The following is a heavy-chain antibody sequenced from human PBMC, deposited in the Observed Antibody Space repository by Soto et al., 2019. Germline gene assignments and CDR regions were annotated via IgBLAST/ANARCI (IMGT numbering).Heavy chain of an antibody. J-gene: IGHJ3*02. CDR2: IYHSGDA. CDR3: ARSHYVLGAFDI. CDR1: GGSISSGDFY. V-gene: IGHV4-30-4*01. D-gene: IGHD3-16*01. Sequence: SETRSRTWTVSGGSISSGDFYWTWIRQSPERGLEWIGYIYHSGDAYYNPSLKSRITISLDTSQSQFSLKMISVIAADTAVYFCARSHYVLGAFDIWGQGTVVTVSS.